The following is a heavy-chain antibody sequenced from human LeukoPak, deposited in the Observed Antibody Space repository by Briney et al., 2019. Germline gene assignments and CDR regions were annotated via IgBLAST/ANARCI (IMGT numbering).Heavy chain of an antibody. CDR1: GGTFSSDP. V-gene: IGHV1-69*05. CDR2: TIPFLGAR. Sequence: SVKVSCKASGGTFSSDPITWVRQAPGPGLEWMGGTIPFLGARTSAPRFQGRISITTDETTTTAYMALGSLRSEDTAVYYCARDKNLGDCGSRSCYGVWPFDIWGQGTMVTVSS. D-gene: IGHD2-2*01. CDR3: ARDKNLGDCGSRSCYGVWPFDI. J-gene: IGHJ3*02.